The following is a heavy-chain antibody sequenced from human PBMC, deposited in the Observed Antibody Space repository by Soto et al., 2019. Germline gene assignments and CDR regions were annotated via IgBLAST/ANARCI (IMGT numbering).Heavy chain of an antibody. V-gene: IGHV1-18*01. CDR2: ISAYNGNT. D-gene: IGHD1-26*01. J-gene: IGHJ6*02. CDR1: GYTFTSYG. CDR3: ARRRGYSGSYLWDYGMDV. Sequence: QVQLVQSGAEVKKPGASVKVSCKASGYTFTSYGISWVRQAPGQGLEWMGWISAYNGNTNYAQKLQGRVTMTTGTSTSTAYMELRSLRADDTAVYYCARRRGYSGSYLWDYGMDVWGQGTTVTVSS.